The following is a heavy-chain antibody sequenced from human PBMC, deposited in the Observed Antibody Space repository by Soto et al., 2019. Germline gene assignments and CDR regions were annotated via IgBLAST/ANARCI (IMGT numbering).Heavy chain of an antibody. J-gene: IGHJ3*02. CDR3: TTDGLGSIVGATTDAFDI. D-gene: IGHD1-26*01. V-gene: IGHV3-15*07. CDR2: IKSKTDGGTT. Sequence: GGSLRLSCAASGFTFSNAWMNWVRQAPGKGLEWVGRIKSKTDGGTTDYAAPVKGRFTISRDDSKNTLYLQMNSLKTEDTAVYYCTTDGLGSIVGATTDAFDIWGQGTMVTVSS. CDR1: GFTFSNAW.